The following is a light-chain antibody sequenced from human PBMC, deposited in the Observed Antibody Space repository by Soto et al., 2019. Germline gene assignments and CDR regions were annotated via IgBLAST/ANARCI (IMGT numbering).Light chain of an antibody. CDR2: EVN. CDR1: SSDVGGYNY. Sequence: QAVVTQPASVSGSPGQSITISCTGTSSDVGGYNYVSWYQQHPGKAPKLMIYEVNNRPSGVSNRFSGSKSGNTASLTISGLQAEDEADYYCSSYTRSSTPVFGGGTKLTVL. CDR3: SSYTRSSTPV. J-gene: IGLJ2*01. V-gene: IGLV2-14*01.